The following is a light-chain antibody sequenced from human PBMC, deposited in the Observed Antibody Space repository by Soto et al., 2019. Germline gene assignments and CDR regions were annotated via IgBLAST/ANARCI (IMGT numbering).Light chain of an antibody. CDR3: SSYTSSSTYV. CDR2: DVS. J-gene: IGLJ1*01. CDR1: SSDVGGYNY. Sequence: QSVLTQPASVSGSPGQSITISCTGTSSDVGGYNYVSWYQQHPGKVPKLMIYDVSNQPSGVSNRFSGSKSGNTASLTISGLQGEDEADYYCSSYTSSSTYVFGTGTKVTVL. V-gene: IGLV2-14*01.